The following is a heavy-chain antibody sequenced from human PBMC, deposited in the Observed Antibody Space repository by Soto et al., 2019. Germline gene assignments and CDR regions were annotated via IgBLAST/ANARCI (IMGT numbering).Heavy chain of an antibody. CDR2: IYSSGST. D-gene: IGHD3-22*01. J-gene: IGHJ4*02. CDR3: AREVVIMSSQFDS. CDR1: GAAVSSDTYYY. Sequence: QVQLQESGPGLVKPSETLSLTCTVSGAAVSSDTYYYWSWIRQPPGKGLEWIGYIYSSGSTNYNPSLRSRVTISVDTSKNHFSLKLYSVTAADTAVYFCAREVVIMSSQFDSWGQGTLVTVSS. V-gene: IGHV4-61*03.